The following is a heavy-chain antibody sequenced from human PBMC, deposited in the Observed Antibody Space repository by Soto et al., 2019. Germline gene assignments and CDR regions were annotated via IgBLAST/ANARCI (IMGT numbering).Heavy chain of an antibody. CDR3: ARDLRLNYDFWSGYLTSGMDV. J-gene: IGHJ6*02. Sequence: ASVKVSCKASGYTFTSYGISWVRQAPGQGLEWMGWISAYNGNTNYAQKLQGRVTMTTDTSTSTAYMELRSLRSDDTAVYYCARDLRLNYDFWSGYLTSGMDVWGQGTTVTVSS. CDR2: ISAYNGNT. V-gene: IGHV1-18*01. D-gene: IGHD3-3*01. CDR1: GYTFTSYG.